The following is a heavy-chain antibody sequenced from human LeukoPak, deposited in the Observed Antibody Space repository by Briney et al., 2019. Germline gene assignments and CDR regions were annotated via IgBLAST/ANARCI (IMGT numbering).Heavy chain of an antibody. V-gene: IGHV4-59*01. CDR1: GGSISNYY. CDR2: IYYSGST. J-gene: IGHJ6*03. CDR3: ARAVQQERPPPLIGYYYMDV. D-gene: IGHD1-1*01. Sequence: SETLSLTCTVSGGSISNYYWSWIRQPPGKGLEWIGYIYYSGSTNYNPSLKSRLTMSLGTSKNLFSLKLSPVTAAATAVTYCARAVQQERPPPLIGYYYMDVWGKGTTVTVSS.